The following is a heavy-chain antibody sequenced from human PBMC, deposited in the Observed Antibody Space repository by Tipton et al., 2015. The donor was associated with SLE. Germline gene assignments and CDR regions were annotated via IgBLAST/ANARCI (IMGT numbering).Heavy chain of an antibody. J-gene: IGHJ4*02. Sequence: SLRLSCAASGFTFSSYAMSWVRQAPGKGLEWVSYISSSSSYTNYADSVKGRFTISRDNAKNSLYLQMNSLRAEDTAVYYCARQGGSGTEDYWGQGTLVTVSS. CDR1: GFTFSSYA. CDR2: ISSSSSYT. V-gene: IGHV3-11*03. CDR3: ARQGGSGTEDY. D-gene: IGHD3-10*01.